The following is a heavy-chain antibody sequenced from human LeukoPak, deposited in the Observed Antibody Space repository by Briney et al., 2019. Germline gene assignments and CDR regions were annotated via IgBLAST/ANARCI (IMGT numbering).Heavy chain of an antibody. CDR1: GFTFSSYA. V-gene: IGHV3-7*01. Sequence: GGSLRLSCAASGFTFSSYAMHWVRQAPGKGLEWVANIKQDGSEKYYVDSVKGRFTISRDNAKNSLYLQMNSLRAEDTAVYYCARNTHDFWSGYLDYWGQGTLVTVSS. J-gene: IGHJ4*02. CDR3: ARNTHDFWSGYLDY. CDR2: IKQDGSEK. D-gene: IGHD3-3*01.